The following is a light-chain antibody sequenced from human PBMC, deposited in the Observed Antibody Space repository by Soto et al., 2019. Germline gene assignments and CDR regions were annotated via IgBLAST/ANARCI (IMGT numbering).Light chain of an antibody. V-gene: IGLV2-18*02. CDR3: SSYTTSSTLV. CDR2: EVR. CDR1: SCDVGAYNR. J-gene: IGLJ2*01. Sequence: QSALTQPPSVSGSPGQSVTISCTGTSCDVGAYNRVSWYQQPPGTAPKLIIFEVRHRPSGVPDRFSGSRSGNTASLTISGLQAEDEADYYWSSYTTSSTLVFGRGTKLTVL.